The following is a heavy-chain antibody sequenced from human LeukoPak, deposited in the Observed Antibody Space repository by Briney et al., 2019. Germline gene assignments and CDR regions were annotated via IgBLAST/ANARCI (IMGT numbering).Heavy chain of an antibody. D-gene: IGHD3-22*01. CDR1: GFTFSIYA. CDR2: ISYDGREK. CDR3: ARDWDDSPGYYYFGEGY. Sequence: GRSLRLSCAASGFTFSIYAMHWVRQAPGKGLEWVAVISYDGREKYYADSVKGRFTISRDNSKNAVYLEMNSLRAEDTAVFYCARDWDDSPGYYYFGEGYWGKGTLVTVSS. V-gene: IGHV3-30*04. J-gene: IGHJ4*02.